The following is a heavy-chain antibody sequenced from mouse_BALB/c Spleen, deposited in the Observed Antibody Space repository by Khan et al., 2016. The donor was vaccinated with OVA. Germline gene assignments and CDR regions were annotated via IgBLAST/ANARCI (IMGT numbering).Heavy chain of an antibody. CDR1: GFSFSRYY. Sequence: QVQLKESGPGLVAPSQTLSITCTVSGFSFSRYYIHWVRQPPGKGLEWLGMIWGGGGTDYYSTLISSLSIMTDNSKSQVLLKMNSLQTDDTAMYYCAGAYYRYDGYYALDYWGQGTSVTVSS. V-gene: IGHV2-6-4*01. D-gene: IGHD2-14*01. CDR2: IWGGGGT. J-gene: IGHJ4*01. CDR3: AGAYYRYDGYYALDY.